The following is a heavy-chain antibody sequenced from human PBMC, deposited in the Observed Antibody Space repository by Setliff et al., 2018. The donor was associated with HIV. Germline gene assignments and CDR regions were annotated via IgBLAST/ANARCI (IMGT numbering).Heavy chain of an antibody. V-gene: IGHV3-74*01. D-gene: IGHD2-8*01. CDR2: INSDGSST. CDR3: AALSLRTNAVYGVISTRFDP. J-gene: IGHJ5*02. Sequence: PGGSLRLSCTGSGFTFDDYGMSWVRQAPGKGLVWVSRINSDGSSTSYADSVKGRFTISRDNAKNTVYLQMNSLRADDTAVYYCAALSLRTNAVYGVISTRFDPWGQGTLVTVSS. CDR1: GFTFDDYG.